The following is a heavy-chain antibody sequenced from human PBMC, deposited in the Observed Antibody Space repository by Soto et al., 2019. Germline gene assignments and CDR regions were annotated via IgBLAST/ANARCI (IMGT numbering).Heavy chain of an antibody. J-gene: IGHJ4*02. D-gene: IGHD3-3*01. V-gene: IGHV3-23*01. CDR3: ADGGEWSFNFVY. CDR1: GFTFSSYA. Sequence: GGSLRLSCAASGFTFSSYAMSWVRQAPGKGLEWVSGISVSGANKYYADAVKGRFTISRDNSKNTLYLQTNNLRAEDTAVYYCADGGEWSFNFVYWGQGTQVTVSS. CDR2: ISVSGANK.